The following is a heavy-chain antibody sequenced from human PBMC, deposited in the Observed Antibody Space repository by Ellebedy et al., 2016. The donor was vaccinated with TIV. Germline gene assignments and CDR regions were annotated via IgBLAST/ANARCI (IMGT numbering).Heavy chain of an antibody. V-gene: IGHV4-39*01. CDR3: ARLTHVIVTTKNWYFDL. CDR1: GGSISTSDHY. D-gene: IGHD2-21*01. Sequence: SETLSLXXTVSGGSISTSDHYWAWFRQPPGKGLEWIATIDYSGTTYYTPSLKSRVTMSVDTSQNQFSLKLSSVTAADTAVYYCARLTHVIVTTKNWYFDLWGRGTLVTVSS. CDR2: IDYSGTT. J-gene: IGHJ2*01.